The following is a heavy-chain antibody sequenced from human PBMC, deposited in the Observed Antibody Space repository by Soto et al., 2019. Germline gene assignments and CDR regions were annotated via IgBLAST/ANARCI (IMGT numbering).Heavy chain of an antibody. CDR1: GGTFSSYA. Sequence: QVQLVQSGAEVKKPGSSVKVSCKASGGTFSSYAISWVRQAPGQGLEWMGGIIPIFGTANYAQKFQGRVTIPGDESTRKSYRELSGRRSENPAVYYWGRMEPGKDGYNCAFDYGGQGPLVPVSS. CDR3: GRMEPGKDGYNCAFDY. D-gene: IGHD5-12*01. J-gene: IGHJ4*02. V-gene: IGHV1-69*01. CDR2: IIPIFGTA.